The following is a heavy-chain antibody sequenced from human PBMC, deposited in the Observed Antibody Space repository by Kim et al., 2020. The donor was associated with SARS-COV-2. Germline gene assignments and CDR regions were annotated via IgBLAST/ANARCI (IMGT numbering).Heavy chain of an antibody. Sequence: ASVKVSCKASGYTFTSYGISWVRQAPGQGLEWMGWISAYNGNTNYAQKLQGRVTMTTDTSTSTAYMELRSLRSDDTAVYYCARVEKGWLQFGFSNHEDAFDIWGQGTMVTVSS. D-gene: IGHD5-12*01. CDR2: ISAYNGNT. J-gene: IGHJ3*02. CDR3: ARVEKGWLQFGFSNHEDAFDI. V-gene: IGHV1-18*04. CDR1: GYTFTSYG.